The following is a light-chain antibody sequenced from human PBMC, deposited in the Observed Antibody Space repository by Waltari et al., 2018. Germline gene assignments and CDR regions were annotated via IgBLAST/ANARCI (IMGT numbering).Light chain of an antibody. CDR1: QNLVYSDGSIF. CDR3: MQGTHWPWT. J-gene: IGKJ1*01. V-gene: IGKV2-30*01. CDR2: KVS. Sequence: EVVMTQSPLSLPVTVGQPASISCRSSQNLVYSDGSIFLNWFHVRPGQSPRRLLYKVSNRDSGVPDRFSGRGSGTVFTLKISRVEAEDVGVYYCMQGTHWPWTFGQGTKVEIK.